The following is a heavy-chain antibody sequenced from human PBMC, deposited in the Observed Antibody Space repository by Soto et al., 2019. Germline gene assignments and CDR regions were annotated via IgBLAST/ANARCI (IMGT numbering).Heavy chain of an antibody. D-gene: IGHD3-3*01. J-gene: IGHJ6*03. Sequence: GGSLRLSCAASGFTFSDYYMSWIRQAPGKGLEWVSYISSSGSTIYYADSVKGRFTISRDNAKNSLYLQMNSLRAEDTAVYYCARDEAISSYYYYYMDVWGKGTTVTVSS. V-gene: IGHV3-11*01. CDR1: GFTFSDYY. CDR3: ARDEAISSYYYYYMDV. CDR2: ISSSGSTI.